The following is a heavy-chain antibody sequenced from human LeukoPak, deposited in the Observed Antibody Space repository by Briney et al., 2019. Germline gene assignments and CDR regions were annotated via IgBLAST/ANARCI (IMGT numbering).Heavy chain of an antibody. CDR1: GFTFSSYG. V-gene: IGHV3-33*06. CDR2: IWYDGSNK. Sequence: GGSLRLSCAASGFTFSSYGMHWVRQAPGKGLEWVAVIWYDGSNKYYADSVKGRFTISRDNSKNTLYLQMNSLRAEDTAVYYCAKDPGSCYYTGSWYFDLWGRGTLVTVSS. D-gene: IGHD3-3*01. CDR3: AKDPGSCYYTGSWYFDL. J-gene: IGHJ2*01.